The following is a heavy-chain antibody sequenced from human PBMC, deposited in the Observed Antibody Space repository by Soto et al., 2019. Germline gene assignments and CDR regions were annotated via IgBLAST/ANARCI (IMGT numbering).Heavy chain of an antibody. D-gene: IGHD3-10*01. V-gene: IGHV4-39*02. CDR1: GGSISSGTYY. Sequence: LSLTCTVSGGSISSGTYYWGWIRQPPGKGLEWIGSLYYTGRTYYSPSLKSRVTISVDTSKNHFSLNLTSVTAADTAVYYCARRLARGVIGWFDPWGQGTLVTVSS. CDR2: LYYTGRT. CDR3: ARRLARGVIGWFDP. J-gene: IGHJ5*02.